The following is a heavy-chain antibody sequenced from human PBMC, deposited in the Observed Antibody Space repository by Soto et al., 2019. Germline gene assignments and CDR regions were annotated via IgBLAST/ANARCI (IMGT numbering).Heavy chain of an antibody. D-gene: IGHD5-12*01. CDR2: IIPIFGTA. Sequence: ASVKVSCKASGGTFSSYAISWVRQAPGQGLEWMGGIIPIFGTANYAQKFQGRVTITADESTSTAYMELSSLRSEDTAVYYCARYGGYRGYGAFDIWGQGTMVTVS. CDR1: GGTFSSYA. CDR3: ARYGGYRGYGAFDI. V-gene: IGHV1-69*13. J-gene: IGHJ3*02.